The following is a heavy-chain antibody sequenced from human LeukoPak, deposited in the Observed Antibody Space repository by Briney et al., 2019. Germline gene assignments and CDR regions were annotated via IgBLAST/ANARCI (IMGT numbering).Heavy chain of an antibody. Sequence: GGSLRLSCAASGFTLNNYAMHWVRQAPGKGLEWMAVISYDGTDKYYVDSVKGRFTISRDNSKNTLYLQMNSLRAEDAAVYYCARGPMIVVDAEHTFDYWGQGTLVTVSS. V-gene: IGHV3-30*04. J-gene: IGHJ4*02. D-gene: IGHD3-22*01. CDR2: ISYDGTDK. CDR3: ARGPMIVVDAEHTFDY. CDR1: GFTLNNYA.